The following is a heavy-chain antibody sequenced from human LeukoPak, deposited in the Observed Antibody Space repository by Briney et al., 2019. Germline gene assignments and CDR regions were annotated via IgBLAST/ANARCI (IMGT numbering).Heavy chain of an antibody. J-gene: IGHJ4*02. D-gene: IGHD5-24*01. CDR1: GFTFSSYW. CDR2: IKQDGSEK. CDR3: AGVGDGYNWGPFDY. Sequence: GGSLRLSCAASGFTFSSYWMSWVRQAPGKGLEWVANIKQDGSEKYYVDSVKGRFTISRDNAKNSLYLQMNSLRAEDTAVYYCAGVGDGYNWGPFDYWGQGTLVTVSS. V-gene: IGHV3-7*01.